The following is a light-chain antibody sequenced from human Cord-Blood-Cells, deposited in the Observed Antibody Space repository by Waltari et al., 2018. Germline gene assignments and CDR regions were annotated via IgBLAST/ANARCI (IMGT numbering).Light chain of an antibody. J-gene: IGKJ1*01. CDR3: QQYGSSPET. V-gene: IGKV3-20*01. CDR2: GAS. CDR1: QSVSSSY. Sequence: EIVLTQSPGTLSLSPGERATLSCRASQSVSSSYLAWYQQKPGQAPRLLIYGASSRATVIPDRFSGSWSGTDFTLTISRLEPEDFAVYYCQQYGSSPETFGQGTKVEIK.